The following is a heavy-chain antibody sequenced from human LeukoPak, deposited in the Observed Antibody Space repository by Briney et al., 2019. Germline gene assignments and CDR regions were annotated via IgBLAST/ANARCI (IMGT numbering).Heavy chain of an antibody. CDR1: GFTVSNNY. V-gene: IGHV3-53*01. D-gene: IGHD3-9*01. CDR3: ARAYDILTGPDY. CDR2: IYSGGST. Sequence: GGSLRLSCAASGFTVSNNYMSWVRQAPGKGLEWVSVIYSGGSTYYADSVKGRFTISRDNSKNTLYLQMNNLRAEDTAVYYCARAYDILTGPDYWGQGTLVTVSS. J-gene: IGHJ4*02.